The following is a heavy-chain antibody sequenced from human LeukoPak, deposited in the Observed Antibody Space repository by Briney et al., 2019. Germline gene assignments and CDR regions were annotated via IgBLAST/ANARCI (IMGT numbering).Heavy chain of an antibody. CDR1: GFIFRNYG. CDR3: AKSIAVAGFAGGRTFDY. CDR2: IRYDESDK. J-gene: IGHJ4*02. Sequence: GGSLRLSCAASGFIFRNYGMNWVRQPPGKGLEWVAYIRYDESDKYYADSVKGRFTISRDNSKNTLYVQMHSLRAEDTAVYYCAKSIAVAGFAGGRTFDYWGQGILVTVSS. D-gene: IGHD6-19*01. V-gene: IGHV3-30*02.